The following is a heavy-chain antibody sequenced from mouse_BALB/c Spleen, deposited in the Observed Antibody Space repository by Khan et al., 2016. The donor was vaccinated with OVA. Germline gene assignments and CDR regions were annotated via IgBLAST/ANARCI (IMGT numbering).Heavy chain of an antibody. D-gene: IGHD1-1*01. CDR3: ARHNYGPFAY. J-gene: IGHJ3*01. V-gene: IGHV5-9-3*01. CDR2: ISSGGDNI. CDR1: GFTFSTYA. Sequence: EVELVESGGDLVKPGGSLKLSCSASGFTFSTYAMSWVRQTPEKRLEWVATISSGGDNIFYPDSVKGRFTISRDNANNTLYLQMSRLRSEDTAMYYCARHNYGPFAYWGQGTLVTVSA.